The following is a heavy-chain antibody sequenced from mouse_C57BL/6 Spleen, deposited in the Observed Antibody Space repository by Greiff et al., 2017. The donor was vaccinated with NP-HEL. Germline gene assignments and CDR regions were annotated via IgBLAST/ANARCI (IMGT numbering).Heavy chain of an antibody. CDR3: ARWVYDSWFAY. Sequence: QVQLQQPGAELVKPGASVKLSCKASGYTFTSYWMHWVKQRPGQGLEWIGMIHPNSGSTNYNEKFKSKATLTVDKSSSTAYMQLSSLTSEDSAVYYCARWVYDSWFAYWGQGTLVTVSA. V-gene: IGHV1-64*01. CDR1: GYTFTSYW. J-gene: IGHJ3*01. CDR2: IHPNSGST. D-gene: IGHD2-3*01.